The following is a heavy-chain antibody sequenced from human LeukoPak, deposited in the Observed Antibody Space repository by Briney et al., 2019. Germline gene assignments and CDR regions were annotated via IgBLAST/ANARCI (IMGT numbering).Heavy chain of an antibody. CDR1: GFTVSSNY. CDR2: IYSGGST. J-gene: IGHJ4*02. D-gene: IGHD3-10*01. CDR3: ARAGYYGSGSYLDFDY. V-gene: IGHV3-66*01. Sequence: PGGSLRLSCAASGFTVSSNYMSWVRQAPGKGLEWVSVIYSGGSTYYADSVKGRFTISRDNSKNTLYLQMNSLRAEDTAVYYCARAGYYGSGSYLDFDYWGQGTLVTVSS.